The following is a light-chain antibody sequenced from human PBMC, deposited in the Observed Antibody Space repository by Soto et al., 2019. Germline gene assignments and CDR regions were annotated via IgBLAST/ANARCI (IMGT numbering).Light chain of an antibody. V-gene: IGKV3D-11*01. CDR1: QGVSSY. CDR3: QQRSNWHPIS. CDR2: DAS. Sequence: EIVLTQSPAGMSVSTWERDTLCCWASQGVSSYVAWYQQKPGQAPRLLIYDASNRATGIPARFSGSGPGTDFTLTISSLEPEDVAVYYCQQRSNWHPISFGQGTGLDIK. J-gene: IGKJ5*01.